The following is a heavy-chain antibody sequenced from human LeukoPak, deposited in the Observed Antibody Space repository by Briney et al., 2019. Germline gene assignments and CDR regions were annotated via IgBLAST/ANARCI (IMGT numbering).Heavy chain of an antibody. V-gene: IGHV3-7*01. D-gene: IGHD3-3*01. J-gene: IGHJ5*02. Sequence: GGSLRLSCAASGFTLSSYWMSWVRQAPGKGLEWVANVKQDGSEKYYVDSVKGRFTISRDNAKNSLYLQMNSLRAEDTAAYYCARIWSGYYTRFDPWGQGTLVTVSS. CDR2: VKQDGSEK. CDR1: GFTLSSYW. CDR3: ARIWSGYYTRFDP.